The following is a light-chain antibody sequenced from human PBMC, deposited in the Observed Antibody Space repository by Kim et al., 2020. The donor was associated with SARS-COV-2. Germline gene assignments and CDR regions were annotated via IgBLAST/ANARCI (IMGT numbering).Light chain of an antibody. CDR2: DAS. J-gene: IGKJ4*01. V-gene: IGKV1-33*01. Sequence: ASVGDRVTITCQASQDINNYLNWYQQRPGKAPKLLIYDASSLQTGVPSTFSGSGSGTDFTFTISSLQPEDIATYYCQQFGNVPLTFGGGTKVDIK. CDR3: QQFGNVPLT. CDR1: QDINNY.